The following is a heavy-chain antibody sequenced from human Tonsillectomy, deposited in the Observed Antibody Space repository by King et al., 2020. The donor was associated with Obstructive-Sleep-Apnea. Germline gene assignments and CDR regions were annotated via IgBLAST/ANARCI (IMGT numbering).Heavy chain of an antibody. CDR2: ISSSGGST. Sequence: QLVQSGGGLVQPGGSLRLSCSASGFTLSSYAMHWVRQAPGKGLEYVSTISSSGGSTYYADSVKGRFTISRDNSKNTLYLQMSSLRAEDTAVYYCVKGYSSSWVLPHFDYWGQGTLVTVSS. CDR3: VKGYSSSWVLPHFDY. J-gene: IGHJ4*02. D-gene: IGHD6-13*01. V-gene: IGHV3-64D*06. CDR1: GFTLSSYA.